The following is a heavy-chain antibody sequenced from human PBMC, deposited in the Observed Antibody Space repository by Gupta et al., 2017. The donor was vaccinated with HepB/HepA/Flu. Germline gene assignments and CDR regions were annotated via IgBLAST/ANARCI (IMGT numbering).Heavy chain of an antibody. J-gene: IGHJ4*02. Sequence: VQLAESGGGLVQPGGSLILSCAASGFTFSSDYMHWVLQAPGKGLVWVARIHCDGSRTNYASSVEGRFTISRDNAKNTVYLQMSSLRVEDTAVYYCAREDMADWGQGSLVTVSS. V-gene: IGHV3-74*01. D-gene: IGHD5-24*01. CDR3: AREDMAD. CDR1: GFTFSSDY. CDR2: IHCDGSRT.